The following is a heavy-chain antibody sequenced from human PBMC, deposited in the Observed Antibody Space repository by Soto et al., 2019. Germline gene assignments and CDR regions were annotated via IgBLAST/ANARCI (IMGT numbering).Heavy chain of an antibody. J-gene: IGHJ6*02. Sequence: EVQLLESGGGLVQPGGSLRLSCAASGFTFSSYALGWVRQAPGRGLECVSAISGSGVSTFYADSVKGRFTISRDNSKNTLYLQMNTLTDEDTAVYYCAKDHRIWGRLVEYMDVWGQGTTVTVSS. V-gene: IGHV3-23*01. CDR1: GFTFSSYA. CDR2: ISGSGVST. D-gene: IGHD3-10*01. CDR3: AKDHRIWGRLVEYMDV.